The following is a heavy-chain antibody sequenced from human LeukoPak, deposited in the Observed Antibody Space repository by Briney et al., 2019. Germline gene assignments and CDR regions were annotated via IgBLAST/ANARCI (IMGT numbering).Heavy chain of an antibody. J-gene: IGHJ4*02. CDR1: GFTFSSYA. CDR2: ISYDGSNK. CDR3: ARDLTDIVATISEGY. V-gene: IGHV3-30*04. Sequence: GGSLRLSCAASGFTFSSYAMHWVRQAPGKGLEWVAVISYDGSNKYYADSVKGRFTISRDNSKNTLYLQMNSLRAEDTAVYYCARDLTDIVATISEGYWGQGTLVTVSS. D-gene: IGHD5-12*01.